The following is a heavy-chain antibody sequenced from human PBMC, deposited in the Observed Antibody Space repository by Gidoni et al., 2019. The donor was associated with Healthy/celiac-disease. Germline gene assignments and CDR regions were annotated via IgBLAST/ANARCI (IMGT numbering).Heavy chain of an antibody. CDR2: ISGSGGST. CDR3: ASHLGAAAGTTSEY. CDR1: GFTFSSYA. J-gene: IGHJ4*02. D-gene: IGHD6-13*01. Sequence: EVQLLESGGVLVQPGGSLRLSCAASGFTFSSYAMSWVRQAPGKGLEWVSAISGSGGSTYYADSVKGRFTISRDNSKNTLYLQMNSLRAEDTAVYYCASHLGAAAGTTSEYWGQGTLVTVSS. V-gene: IGHV3-23*01.